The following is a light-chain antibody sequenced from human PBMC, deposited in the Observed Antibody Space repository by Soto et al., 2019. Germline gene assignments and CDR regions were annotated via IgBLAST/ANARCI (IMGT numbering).Light chain of an antibody. Sequence: DIQMTQSPSPLSASVGDRVTITCRASQSISSWLAWYQQKPGKAPKLLIYDVSSLESGVPSRFSGSGSGTEFTLTISSLQPDDFATYYCQQYNTFWTFGQGTKVGIK. CDR2: DVS. CDR3: QQYNTFWT. J-gene: IGKJ1*01. CDR1: QSISSW. V-gene: IGKV1-5*01.